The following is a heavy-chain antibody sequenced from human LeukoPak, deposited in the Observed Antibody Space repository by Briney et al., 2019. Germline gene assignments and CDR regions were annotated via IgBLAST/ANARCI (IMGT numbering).Heavy chain of an antibody. CDR1: GFTFSSYG. V-gene: IGHV3-30*02. Sequence: GGSLRLSCAASGFTFSSYGMHWVRQAPGKGLEWVAFIRYDGSNKYYADSVKGRFTISRDNSKNTLYLQMNSLRAEDTAVYYCANAGSHIPRFGEFDYWGQGTLVTVSS. J-gene: IGHJ4*02. CDR2: IRYDGSNK. D-gene: IGHD3-10*01. CDR3: ANAGSHIPRFGEFDY.